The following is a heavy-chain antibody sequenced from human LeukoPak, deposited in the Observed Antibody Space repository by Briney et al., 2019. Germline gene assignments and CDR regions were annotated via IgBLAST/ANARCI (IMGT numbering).Heavy chain of an antibody. D-gene: IGHD3-3*01. V-gene: IGHV3-23*01. CDR3: ARGSLGWITIFGVVRVRRSCWFDP. CDR1: GFTFSTYD. CDR2: VSGSGDIT. Sequence: PGGSLRLSCAASGFTFSTYDMTWVRQAPGKGLEWVSGVSGSGDITYYADSVKGRFTISRDNSKNTLYLQMNSLRAEDTAVYYCARGSLGWITIFGVVRVRRSCWFDPWGQGTLVTVSS. J-gene: IGHJ5*02.